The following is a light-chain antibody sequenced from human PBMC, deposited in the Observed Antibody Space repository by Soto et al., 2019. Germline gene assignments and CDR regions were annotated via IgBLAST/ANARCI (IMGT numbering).Light chain of an antibody. CDR3: QQYNSYSWLT. Sequence: DIQMTQSPSTLSASVGDRVTITCRASQSISSWLAWYQQKPGKAPKLLIYDASSLDSGVPSRFSGSGSGTELTLTISSLQHDDFATYSCQQYNSYSWLTFDGGTKVEIK. CDR1: QSISSW. V-gene: IGKV1-5*01. CDR2: DAS. J-gene: IGKJ4*01.